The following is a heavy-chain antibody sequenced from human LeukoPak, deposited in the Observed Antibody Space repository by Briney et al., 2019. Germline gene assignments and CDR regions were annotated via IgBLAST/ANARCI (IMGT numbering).Heavy chain of an antibody. Sequence: SETLSLTCTVSGYSISSGYFWGWIRQPPGKGLEWIGSIYHSGSTYYNPSLKSRVTISVDTSKNQFSLKLSSVTAADTAVYYCARDGGAAAGTRDYWGQGTLVTVSS. CDR2: IYHSGST. CDR1: GYSISSGYF. J-gene: IGHJ4*02. D-gene: IGHD6-13*01. V-gene: IGHV4-38-2*02. CDR3: ARDGGAAAGTRDY.